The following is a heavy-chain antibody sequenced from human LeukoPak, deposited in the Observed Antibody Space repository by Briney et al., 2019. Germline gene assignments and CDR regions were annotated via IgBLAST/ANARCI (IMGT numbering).Heavy chain of an antibody. CDR3: AKEDRVKYWFDP. CDR1: GASFTSGTYY. V-gene: IGHV4-61*02. J-gene: IGHJ5*02. CDR2: IHTSGIT. Sequence: SETLSLTCTLSGASFTSGTYYLSWIRQPAGKGLEWIGRIHTSGITHYNPSLKSRVTISVDTSNTQFSLKLDSVTAADTAVYYCAKEDRVKYWFDPWGQGTLVTVSS. D-gene: IGHD1-14*01.